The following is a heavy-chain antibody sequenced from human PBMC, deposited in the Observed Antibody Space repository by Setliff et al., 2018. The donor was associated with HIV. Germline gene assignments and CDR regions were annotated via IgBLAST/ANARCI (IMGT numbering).Heavy chain of an antibody. D-gene: IGHD1-7*01. Sequence: SVKVSCKASGFTFTNSAVQWVRQARGQRLEWIGWIVVGSGNTNYAQKFQERVTITRDMSTSRAYMELSGLRTEDTAVYYCAADPQTGTTSYDAFDIWGQGTVGTVSS. CDR2: IVVGSGNT. CDR3: AADPQTGTTSYDAFDI. V-gene: IGHV1-58*01. CDR1: GFTFTNSA. J-gene: IGHJ3*02.